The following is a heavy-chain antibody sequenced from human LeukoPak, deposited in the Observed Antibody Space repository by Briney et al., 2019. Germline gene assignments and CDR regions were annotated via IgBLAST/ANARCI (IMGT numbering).Heavy chain of an antibody. CDR2: INPNSGGT. V-gene: IGHV1-2*02. CDR3: ARDFSPDYSNFYWFDI. D-gene: IGHD4-11*01. CDR1: GYTFTVFH. Sequence: GASVKVSCKASGYTFTVFHMHWVRQAPGQGLEWMGRINPNSGGTNYAQKFQGRVTMTRDTAITTAYMELSRLTSDDTAVYYCARDFSPDYSNFYWFDIWGQGTRVTVSS. J-gene: IGHJ5*02.